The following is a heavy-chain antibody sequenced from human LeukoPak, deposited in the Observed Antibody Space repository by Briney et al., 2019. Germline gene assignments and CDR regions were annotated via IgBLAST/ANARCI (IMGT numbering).Heavy chain of an antibody. CDR2: IYYSGST. V-gene: IGHV4-59*08. Sequence: SETLSLTCTVPGGSISSYYWSWIRQPPGKGLEWIGYIYYSGSTNYNPSLKSRVTISVDTSKNQFSLKLSSVTAADTAVYYCARGYTAMVIGYWGQGTLVTVSS. J-gene: IGHJ4*02. CDR3: ARGYTAMVIGY. D-gene: IGHD5-18*01. CDR1: GGSISSYY.